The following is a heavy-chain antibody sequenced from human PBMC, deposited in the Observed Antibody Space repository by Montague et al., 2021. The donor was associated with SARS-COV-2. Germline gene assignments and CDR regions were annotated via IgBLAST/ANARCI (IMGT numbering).Heavy chain of an antibody. CDR3: AFYGDYALDY. Sequence: SLRLSCAASGFTFDDYAMHWVRQAPGKGLEWVSGIRWNSGSIGYADSVKGRFTISRDNAKNSLNLQMNSLRAEDTALYYCAFYGDYALDYWGQGTLVTVSS. V-gene: IGHV3-9*01. D-gene: IGHD4-17*01. J-gene: IGHJ4*02. CDR2: IRWNSGSI. CDR1: GFTFDDYA.